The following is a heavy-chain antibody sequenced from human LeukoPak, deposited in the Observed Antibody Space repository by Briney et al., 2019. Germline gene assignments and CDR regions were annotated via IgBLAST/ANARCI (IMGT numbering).Heavy chain of an antibody. D-gene: IGHD1-26*01. CDR2: ISSSGSHT. CDR3: ARHPDGSLSLDY. Sequence: GGSLTLSCVASGFSFSDDYMSWICLAPGKGLEWDSYISSSGSHTNYADSVTGRFTITRNNTKKSLYLQMNSLRAEDAAVYYCARHPDGSLSLDYWGQGTLVAVSS. V-gene: IGHV3-11*03. J-gene: IGHJ4*02. CDR1: GFSFSDDY.